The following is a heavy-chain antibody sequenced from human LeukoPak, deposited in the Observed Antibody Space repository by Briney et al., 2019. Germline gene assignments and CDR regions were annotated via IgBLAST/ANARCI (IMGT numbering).Heavy chain of an antibody. Sequence: GASVKVSCKASGYTFTSYGISWVRQAPGQGLEWMGWISAYNGYTNYAQKLQDRVTLTTDTSTSKAYMELRSLRSDDTAVYYCARQGPLYCGGDCYAFDIWGQGTMVTVSS. V-gene: IGHV1-18*01. J-gene: IGHJ3*02. CDR1: GYTFTSYG. D-gene: IGHD2-21*02. CDR2: ISAYNGYT. CDR3: ARQGPLYCGGDCYAFDI.